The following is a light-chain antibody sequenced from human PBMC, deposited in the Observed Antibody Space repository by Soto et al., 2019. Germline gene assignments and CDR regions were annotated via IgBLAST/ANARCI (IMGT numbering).Light chain of an antibody. Sequence: QSPGARPLSLRVRAAPSIKSGRSISSNYLAWYQQKPGQPPRLLIHDASTRATGIPARFSGSGSGTDFTLTISSLEAEDFAVYYCQQCCNWPLTFGGGTKVDIK. J-gene: IGKJ4*01. CDR1: RSISSNY. CDR3: QQCCNWPLT. V-gene: IGKV3D-20*02. CDR2: DAS.